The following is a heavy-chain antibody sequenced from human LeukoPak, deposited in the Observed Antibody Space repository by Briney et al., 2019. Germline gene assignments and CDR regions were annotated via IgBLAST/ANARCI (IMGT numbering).Heavy chain of an antibody. D-gene: IGHD2-2*02. J-gene: IGHJ6*03. V-gene: IGHV4-39*07. CDR2: IYYSGRT. Sequence: SETLSLTCTVSGYSINSNSYYWGWIRQPPGKGLEYIGSIYYSGRTYYNPSLKSRVTISVDTSKNQFSLKLSSVTAADTAVYYCASAPRYTGVMNYYYMDVWGKGTTVTVSS. CDR1: GYSINSNSYY. CDR3: ASAPRYTGVMNYYYMDV.